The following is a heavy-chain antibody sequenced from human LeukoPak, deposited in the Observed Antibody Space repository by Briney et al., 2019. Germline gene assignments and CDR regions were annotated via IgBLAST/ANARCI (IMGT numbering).Heavy chain of an antibody. CDR2: IYYSGST. Sequence: SETLSLTCTVSGGSISSHYWSWIRQSPGKGLEWIGTIYYSGSTYYNPSLTSRVTISVDTSKNQFSLKLSSVTAADTAVYYCARHKDYYYSYMDVWGKGTTVTISS. V-gene: IGHV4-59*04. CDR1: GGSISSHY. J-gene: IGHJ6*03. CDR3: ARHKDYYYSYMDV.